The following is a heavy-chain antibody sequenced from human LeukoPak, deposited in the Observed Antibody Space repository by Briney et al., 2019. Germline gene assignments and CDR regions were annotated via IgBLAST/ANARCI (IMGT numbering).Heavy chain of an antibody. J-gene: IGHJ5*02. CDR3: TKGYGNVVGWFDP. Sequence: SETLSLTCTVSGGSINNYYWTWIRQPPGKGLEWIGYISYSGSTNYSPSLKSRVTLSVDTSKNQISLKLRFVTAADTAVYYCTKGYGNVVGWFDPWGQGTLVTVSS. D-gene: IGHD2-15*01. CDR1: GGSINNYY. V-gene: IGHV4-59*01. CDR2: ISYSGST.